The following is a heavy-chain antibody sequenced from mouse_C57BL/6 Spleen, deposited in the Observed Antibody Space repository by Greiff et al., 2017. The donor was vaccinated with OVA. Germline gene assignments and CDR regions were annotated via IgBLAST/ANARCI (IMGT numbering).Heavy chain of an antibody. CDR1: GFTFSSYG. CDR3: ARQSTMVTRDYAMDY. J-gene: IGHJ4*01. CDR2: ISSGGSYT. Sequence: EVQLVESGGDLVKPGGSLKLSCAASGFTFSSYGMSWVRQTPDKRLEWVATISSGGSYTYYPDSVKGRFTISRDNAKNTLYLQMSSLKSEDTAMYYCARQSTMVTRDYAMDYWGQGTSVTVSS. D-gene: IGHD2-2*01. V-gene: IGHV5-6*01.